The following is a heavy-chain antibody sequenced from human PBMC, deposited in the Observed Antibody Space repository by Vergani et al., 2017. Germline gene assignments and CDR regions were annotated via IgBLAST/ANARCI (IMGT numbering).Heavy chain of an antibody. Sequence: QVQLVESGGGVVQPGGSLRLSCAASGFTFSSYGMHWVRQAPGKGLEWVAFIRDDGSNKYYADSVKGRFTISRDNSKNTLYLQMNSLRAEDTAVYYCAKGTYSVSYYRDDYWGQGTLVTVSS. V-gene: IGHV3-30*02. D-gene: IGHD1-26*01. CDR1: GFTFSSYG. CDR2: IRDDGSNK. CDR3: AKGTYSVSYYRDDY. J-gene: IGHJ4*02.